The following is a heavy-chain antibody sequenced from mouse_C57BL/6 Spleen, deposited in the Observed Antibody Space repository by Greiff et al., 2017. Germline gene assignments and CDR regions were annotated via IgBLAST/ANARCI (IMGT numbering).Heavy chain of an antibody. CDR2: ISNGGGST. J-gene: IGHJ4*01. D-gene: IGHD2-3*01. V-gene: IGHV5-12*01. CDR1: GFTFSDYY. Sequence: EVKLVDSGGGLVQPGGSLKLSCAASGFTFSDYYMYWVRQTPEKRLEWVAYISNGGGSTYYPDTVKGRFTISRDNAKNTLYLQMSRLKSEKTALYDCARSPSYEGNAMEYWGQGTSVTVSS. CDR3: ARSPSYEGNAMEY.